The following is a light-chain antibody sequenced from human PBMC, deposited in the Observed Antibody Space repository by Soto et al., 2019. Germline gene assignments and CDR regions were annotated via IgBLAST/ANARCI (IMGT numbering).Light chain of an antibody. CDR1: TSDVSSDKY. CDR3: SSHTSSSTDYV. J-gene: IGLJ1*01. Sequence: QSALAQPASLSGSPGQSITISCTGSTSDVSSDKYVSRYQQHPGKAAKFLIYEVSNRPSGVSNRFSGARSGNTAYLTISGLQAEDEADYYCSSHTSSSTDYVFGTGTKLTVL. CDR2: EVS. V-gene: IGLV2-14*01.